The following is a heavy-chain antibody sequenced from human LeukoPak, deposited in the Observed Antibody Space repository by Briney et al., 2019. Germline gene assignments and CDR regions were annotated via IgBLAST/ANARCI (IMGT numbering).Heavy chain of an antibody. Sequence: SETLSLTCAVSGYSISSGYYWGWIRQPPGKGLEWIGSIYHSGSTYYNPSLKSRVTISVDTSKNQFSLKLSSVTAADTAVYYCARGLVGATTFDYWGQGTLVTVSS. V-gene: IGHV4-38-2*01. D-gene: IGHD1-26*01. CDR3: ARGLVGATTFDY. CDR2: IYHSGST. CDR1: GYSISSGYY. J-gene: IGHJ4*02.